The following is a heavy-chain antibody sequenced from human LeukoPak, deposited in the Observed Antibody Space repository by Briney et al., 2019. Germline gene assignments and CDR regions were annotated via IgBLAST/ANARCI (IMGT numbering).Heavy chain of an antibody. CDR1: GGSFSGYY. CDR3: AREGETVKSTNFDY. Sequence: PSETLSLTCAVYGGSFSGYYWSWIRQPPGKGLEWIGEINHSGSTNYNPSPKSRVTISVDTSKNQFSLKLSSVTAADTAVYYCAREGETVKSTNFDYWGQGTLVTVSS. J-gene: IGHJ4*02. CDR2: INHSGST. V-gene: IGHV4-34*01. D-gene: IGHD2/OR15-2a*01.